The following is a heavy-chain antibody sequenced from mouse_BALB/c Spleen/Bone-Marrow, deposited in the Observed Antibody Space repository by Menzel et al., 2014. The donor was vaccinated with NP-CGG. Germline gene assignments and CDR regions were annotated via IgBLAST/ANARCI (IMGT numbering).Heavy chain of an antibody. CDR1: GYAFTNYK. CDR3: XRXGTTAVXDX. D-gene: IGHD1-1*01. J-gene: IGHJ2*01. Sequence: EVQLQESGPELVKPGASVKLCCKASGYAFTNYKMYWVKQSHGKSLEWIGYNDPYSGGTNYNQKLKGKATLTVDKSSSTAYMHLXXXXXEXSXXXXXXRXGTTAVXDXRAXGTHLTFSS. V-gene: IGHV1S135*01. CDR2: NDPYSGGT.